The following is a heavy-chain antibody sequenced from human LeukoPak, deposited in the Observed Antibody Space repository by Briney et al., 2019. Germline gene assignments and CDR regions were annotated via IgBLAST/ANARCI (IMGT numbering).Heavy chain of an antibody. Sequence: ASVKVSCKASGYTFTSYDINWVRPATGQGLEWMGRMNPNSGNTGYAQKFQGRVTITRNTSISTAYMELSSLRSEDTAVYYCARAGLVVVTAENFYYMDVWGKGTTVTVSS. CDR2: MNPNSGNT. V-gene: IGHV1-8*03. CDR3: ARAGLVVVTAENFYYMDV. D-gene: IGHD2-21*02. CDR1: GYTFTSYD. J-gene: IGHJ6*03.